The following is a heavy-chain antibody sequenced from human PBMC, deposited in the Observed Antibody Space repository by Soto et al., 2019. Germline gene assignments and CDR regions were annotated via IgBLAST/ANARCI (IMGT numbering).Heavy chain of an antibody. V-gene: IGHV3-48*02. CDR2: ISSSSSTI. Sequence: PGGSLRLSCAASGFTFSSYSMNWVRQAPGKGLEWVSYISSSSSTIYYADSVKGRFTISRDYAKNSLSLQMNSLRDEGTVVYYCARGGSGSYYYYYGMDVWGQGTTVTVSS. D-gene: IGHD5-12*01. CDR3: ARGGSGSYYYYYGMDV. CDR1: GFTFSSYS. J-gene: IGHJ6*02.